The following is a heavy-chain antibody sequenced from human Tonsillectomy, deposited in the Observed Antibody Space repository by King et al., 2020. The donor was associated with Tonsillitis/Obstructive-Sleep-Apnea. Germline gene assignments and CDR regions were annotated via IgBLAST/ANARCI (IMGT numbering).Heavy chain of an antibody. CDR1: GYTFTGYY. D-gene: IGHD3-10*01. CDR2: INPNSGGT. J-gene: IGHJ5*02. CDR3: ARGEIWFGDT. Sequence: QLVQSGAEVKKPGASVKVSCKASGYTFTGYYMHWVRQAPGQGLEWMEWINPNSGGTKYVQKFQGRVTMTRDTSISTAYMELSRLRSDDTAVYYCARGEIWFGDTWGQGTLVTVSS. V-gene: IGHV1-2*02.